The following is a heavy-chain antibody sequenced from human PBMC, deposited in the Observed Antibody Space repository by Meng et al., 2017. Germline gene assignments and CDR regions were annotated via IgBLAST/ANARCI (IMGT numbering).Heavy chain of an antibody. CDR3: ARDHSGSYPN. CDR2: IYYSGST. J-gene: IGHJ4*02. CDR1: GGSISSYY. Sequence: QRAREGLGMPSESPSLTCTVSGGSISSYYWSWIRQPPGKGLECIGYIYYSGSTNYNPSLKSRVTISVDTSKNQFSLKLSSVTAADTAVYYCARDHSGSYPNWGQGTLVTVSS. D-gene: IGHD1-26*01. V-gene: IGHV4-59*01.